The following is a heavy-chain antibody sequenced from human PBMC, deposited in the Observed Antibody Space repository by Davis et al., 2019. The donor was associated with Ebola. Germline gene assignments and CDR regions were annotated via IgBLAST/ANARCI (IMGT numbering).Heavy chain of an antibody. CDR3: VRGSDPYKTGY. Sequence: GSLRLSCSVSGGSVGSDYWSWIRRSPGKGLEWIAFISNGGRTIYNPSLRGRVTISIDTSKNQFSLEVRSVTAADTAFYYCVRGSDPYKTGYWGQGTLVTVSS. D-gene: IGHD1-26*01. CDR1: GGSVGSDY. V-gene: IGHV4-59*02. CDR2: ISNGGRT. J-gene: IGHJ4*02.